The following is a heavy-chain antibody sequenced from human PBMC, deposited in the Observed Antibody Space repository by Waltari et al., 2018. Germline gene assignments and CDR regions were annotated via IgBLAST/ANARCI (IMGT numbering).Heavy chain of an antibody. CDR1: GGTFSSYA. J-gene: IGHJ6*02. D-gene: IGHD2-15*01. CDR2: IIPIFVTA. CDR3: AGPAPRISGSVYGMDV. Sequence: QVQLVQSGAEVKKPGSSVKVSCKASGGTFSSYAISWVRQAPGQGLEWMGGIIPIFVTANYAQKFQGRVTITADESTSTAYMELSSLRSEDTAVYYCAGPAPRISGSVYGMDVWGQGTTVTVSS. V-gene: IGHV1-69*01.